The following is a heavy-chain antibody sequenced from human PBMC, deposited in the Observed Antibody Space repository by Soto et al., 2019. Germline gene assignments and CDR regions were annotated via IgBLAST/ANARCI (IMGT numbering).Heavy chain of an antibody. V-gene: IGHV4-4*08. CDR3: ASPAGPPGDFFYYNGRAV. CDR1: GASIRSYY. CDR2: VYTSDYT. D-gene: IGHD3-10*01. J-gene: IGHJ6*02. Sequence: SETLSLTCSVSGASIRSYYWHWIRQPPGKGLEWIGYVYTSDYTRYSSSLKSRVTISVDTSKSQFYLRLNSVTAADTAVYYCASPAGPPGDFFYYNGRAVGGQGTTAPVSS.